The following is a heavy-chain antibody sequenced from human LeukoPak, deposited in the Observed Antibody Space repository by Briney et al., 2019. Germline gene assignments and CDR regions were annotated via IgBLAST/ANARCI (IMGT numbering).Heavy chain of an antibody. CDR2: IYYSGRT. Sequence: PSETLSLTCTVSGGSIATSSYYWGWVRQPPGKGLEWLGSIYYSGRTYYNPSLKSRATISKNTPKNQFSLNSSSLSAADTACYYCSRRLHVPVFVYWGQGTLITVSS. D-gene: IGHD3-16*01. CDR3: SRRLHVPVFVY. J-gene: IGHJ4*02. V-gene: IGHV4-39*01. CDR1: GGSIATSSYY.